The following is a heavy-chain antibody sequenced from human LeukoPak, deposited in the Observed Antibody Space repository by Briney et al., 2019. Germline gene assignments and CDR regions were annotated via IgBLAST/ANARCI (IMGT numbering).Heavy chain of an antibody. Sequence: GGSLRLSCAASGFTVSSNYMGWVRQAPGKGLEWVSVLYSGGSTYYPDSVKGRFTISRDNSKNTLYLQMNSLRAEDTAVYYCAKDPLARYYYDSSGYYRPYYFDYWGQGTLVTVSS. V-gene: IGHV3-53*01. CDR1: GFTVSSNY. D-gene: IGHD3-22*01. CDR3: AKDPLARYYYDSSGYYRPYYFDY. J-gene: IGHJ4*02. CDR2: LYSGGST.